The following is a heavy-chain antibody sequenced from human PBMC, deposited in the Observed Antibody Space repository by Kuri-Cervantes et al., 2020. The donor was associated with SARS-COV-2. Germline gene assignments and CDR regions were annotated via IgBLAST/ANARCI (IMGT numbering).Heavy chain of an antibody. CDR2: IYYSGST. CDR3: ARLDGYIIFDY. D-gene: IGHD5-24*01. J-gene: IGHJ4*02. Sequence: GSLRLSCTVSGGSISSYYWSWIRQPAGKGLEWIGRIYYSGSTYYNPSLKSRVTISVDTSKNQFSLKLSSVTAADTAVYYCARLDGYIIFDYWGQGTLVTVSS. CDR1: GGSISSYY. V-gene: IGHV4-59*05.